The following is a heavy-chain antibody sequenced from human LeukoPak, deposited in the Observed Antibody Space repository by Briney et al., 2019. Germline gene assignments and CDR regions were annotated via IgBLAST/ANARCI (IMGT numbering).Heavy chain of an antibody. D-gene: IGHD3-3*01. J-gene: IGHJ4*02. CDR1: GGTFSSYG. CDR3: ARTTIFGVVTRSIDY. CDR2: ISAYNGNT. V-gene: IGHV1-18*01. Sequence: GASVKVSCKASGGTFSSYGISWVRQAPGQGLEWMGWISAYNGNTNYAQKLQGRVTMTTDTSTSTAYMELRSLRSDDTAVYYCARTTIFGVVTRSIDYWGQGTLVTVSS.